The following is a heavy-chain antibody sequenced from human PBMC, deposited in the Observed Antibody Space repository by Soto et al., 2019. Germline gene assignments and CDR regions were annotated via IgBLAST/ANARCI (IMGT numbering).Heavy chain of an antibody. V-gene: IGHV1-69*06. CDR1: GGTFSSYA. Sequence: QVQLVQSGAEVKKPGSSVKVSCKASGGTFSSYAISWVRQAHGQGLEGMGGIIPILGTANYAQKVQGRVTMTADKSTSTAYMERSSLRSEDTAVYYCAHYNTDSSGWYSFQHWGKGTQVTVST. J-gene: IGHJ1*01. D-gene: IGHD6-19*01. CDR3: AHYNTDSSGWYSFQH. CDR2: IIPILGTA.